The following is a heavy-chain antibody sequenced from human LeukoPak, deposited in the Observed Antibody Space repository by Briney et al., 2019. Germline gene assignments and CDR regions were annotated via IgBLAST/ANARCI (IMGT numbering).Heavy chain of an antibody. D-gene: IGHD3-3*01. CDR3: ARAPRDFRSGYSAD. CDR1: GGSFSGYY. J-gene: IGHJ4*02. Sequence: SETLCLTCAVYGGSFSGYYWSRIRQPPGKGLEWIGEINHSGSTNYNPSLKSRVTISVDTSKNQFSLKLSSVTAADTAVYYCARAPRDFRSGYSADWGQGTLVTVSS. CDR2: INHSGST. V-gene: IGHV4-34*01.